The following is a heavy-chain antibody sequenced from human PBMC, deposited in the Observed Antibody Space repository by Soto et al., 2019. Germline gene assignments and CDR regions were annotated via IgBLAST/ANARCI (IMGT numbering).Heavy chain of an antibody. J-gene: IGHJ5*02. V-gene: IGHV3-13*01. CDR2: IGTQHDT. CDR1: GFTFSAYD. D-gene: IGHD3-16*01. Sequence: EVQLVESGGGLVQPGGSLRLSCAASGFTFSAYDMHWVRQATGKGLEWVSAIGTQHDTYYPDSVKGRFTISRENAKNSLYLKMNSLGAGDTAVYYCARQASFWHGGGGWIDPWGQGTLVTVSS. CDR3: ARQASFWHGGGGWIDP.